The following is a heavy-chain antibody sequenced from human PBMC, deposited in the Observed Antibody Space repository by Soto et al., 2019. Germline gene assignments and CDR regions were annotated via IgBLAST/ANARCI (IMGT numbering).Heavy chain of an antibody. CDR2: IYHSGSF. V-gene: IGHV4-30-2*01. J-gene: IGHJ4*02. D-gene: IGHD2-15*01. CDR1: GGSISSGTYS. CDR3: ARASGYCSGGTCFPFDY. Sequence: TLSLTCDVSGGSISSGTYSWNWIRQPPGKGLEWIGYIYHSGSFYYNPSLKSRVTISIDRSKNQFSLNLDSVTAADTAVYYCARASGYCSGGTCFPFDYWGRGTLVTVS.